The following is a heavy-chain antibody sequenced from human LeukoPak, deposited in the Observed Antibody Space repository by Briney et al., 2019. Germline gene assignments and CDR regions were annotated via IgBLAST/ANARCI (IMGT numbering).Heavy chain of an antibody. V-gene: IGHV4-59*11. CDR2: VYYNGNT. D-gene: IGHD2-15*01. Sequence: PSETLSLTCTASGGSISNHYWSWIRQAPGKGLGWIGYVYYNGNTNYSPSLKSRVTISIDTPKTHFSLELSSVTAADTAVYYCARVYCTGGSCAALGIDYWGQGTLVTVSS. J-gene: IGHJ4*02. CDR3: ARVYCTGGSCAALGIDY. CDR1: GGSISNHY.